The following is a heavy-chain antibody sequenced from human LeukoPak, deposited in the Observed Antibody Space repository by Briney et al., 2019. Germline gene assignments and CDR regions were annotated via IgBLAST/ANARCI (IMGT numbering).Heavy chain of an antibody. V-gene: IGHV3-23*01. J-gene: IGHJ4*02. Sequence: GGSLRLSCAASGFTFRSYAIYWVRQAPGKGLEWGSGISSSGGDTYFADSVKGRFTISRDNSKNTVFLQMDSLRAEDTAVYYCAKTTAGYSSGRYPGWPIDYWGQGTLVTVSS. CDR2: ISSSGGDT. CDR3: AKTTAGYSSGRYPGWPIDY. D-gene: IGHD6-19*01. CDR1: GFTFRSYA.